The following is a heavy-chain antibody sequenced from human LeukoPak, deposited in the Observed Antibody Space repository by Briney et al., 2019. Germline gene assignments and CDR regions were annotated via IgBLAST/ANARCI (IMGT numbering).Heavy chain of an antibody. CDR2: FDPEDGET. J-gene: IGHJ4*02. V-gene: IGHV1-24*01. Sequence: ASVKVSCKVSGYTLTELSMHWVRQAPGKGLEWMGGFDPEDGETIYAQKFQGRVTMTEDTSTDTAYMELSSLRSEDTAVYYCATVPWGSTSSYFDYWGQGTLVTVSS. CDR3: ATVPWGSTSSYFDY. CDR1: GYTLTELS. D-gene: IGHD2-2*01.